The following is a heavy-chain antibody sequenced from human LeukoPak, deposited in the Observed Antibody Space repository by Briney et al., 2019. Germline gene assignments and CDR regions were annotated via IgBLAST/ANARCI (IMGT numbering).Heavy chain of an antibody. V-gene: IGHV1-18*01. J-gene: IGHJ4*02. CDR1: GYTFTSYD. Sequence: GASVKVSCKASGYTFTSYDINWVRQAPGQGLEWMGWISAYNGNTNYAQKLQGRVTMTTDTSTSTAYMELGSLRSDDTAVYYCARDEDTMIPSGGYWGQGTLVTVSS. CDR3: ARDEDTMIPSGGY. D-gene: IGHD3-22*01. CDR2: ISAYNGNT.